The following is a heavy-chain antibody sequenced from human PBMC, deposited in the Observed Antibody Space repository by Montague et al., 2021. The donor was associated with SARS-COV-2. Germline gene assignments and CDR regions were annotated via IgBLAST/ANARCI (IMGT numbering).Heavy chain of an antibody. J-gene: IGHJ6*01. CDR2: INHGGST. D-gene: IGHD3-10*01. CDR1: CTSFSGYC. CDR3: ARLRDGVVPSPILGVGPYSAYSDMDV. V-gene: IGHV4-34*01. Sequence: SETLSLTCAVHCTSFSGYCSNCIRQPAGKGLGLIGEINHGGSTKSSPSLKSRLTISADTPKNQFSLKLTSVAAADTAVYYCARLRDGVVPSPILGVGPYSAYSDMDVWGRGTTVTVSS.